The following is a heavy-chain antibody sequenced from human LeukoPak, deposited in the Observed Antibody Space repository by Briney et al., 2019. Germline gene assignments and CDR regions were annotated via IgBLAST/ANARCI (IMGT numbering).Heavy chain of an antibody. J-gene: IGHJ4*02. V-gene: IGHV1-2*02. D-gene: IGHD4-17*01. Sequence: ASVKVSCKASGYTFTDYYMHWVRQAPGQGLEWMGWINPFSGGTNYAQKFQGRVTMTRDTSISTAYMELTRLRSDDTAVFYCARAQGGDCGDSFGGGDFDYWGQGTLVTVSS. CDR1: GYTFTDYY. CDR2: INPFSGGT. CDR3: ARAQGGDCGDSFGGGDFDY.